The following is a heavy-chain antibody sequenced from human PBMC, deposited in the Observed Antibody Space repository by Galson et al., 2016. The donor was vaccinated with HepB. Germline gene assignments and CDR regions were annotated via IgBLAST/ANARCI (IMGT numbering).Heavy chain of an antibody. CDR3: ARPSGKYSGGFDI. CDR2: TRNKVNSYTT. Sequence: SLRLSCAASGLRFSEHYMDWVRQAPGKGLEWVGRTRNKVNSYTTAYAASVKGRFTISRDDSKNSLYLQMNSLKTEDTALYYCARPSGKYSGGFDIWGQGTMVTVSS. V-gene: IGHV3-72*01. CDR1: GLRFSEHY. D-gene: IGHD2/OR15-2a*01. J-gene: IGHJ3*02.